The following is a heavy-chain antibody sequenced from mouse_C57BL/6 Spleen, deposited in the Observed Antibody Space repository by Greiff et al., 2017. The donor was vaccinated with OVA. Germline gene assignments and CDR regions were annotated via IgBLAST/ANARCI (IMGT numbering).Heavy chain of an antibody. Sequence: EVQRVESGGGLVKPGGSLKLSCAASGFTFSSYAMSWVRQTPEKRLEWVATISDGGSYTYYPDNVKGRFTISRDNAKNNLYLQMSHLKSEDTAMYYCARDRDGMIYFDYWGQGTTRTVSS. D-gene: IGHD2-4*01. J-gene: IGHJ2*01. CDR3: ARDRDGMIYFDY. CDR1: GFTFSSYA. CDR2: ISDGGSYT. V-gene: IGHV5-4*01.